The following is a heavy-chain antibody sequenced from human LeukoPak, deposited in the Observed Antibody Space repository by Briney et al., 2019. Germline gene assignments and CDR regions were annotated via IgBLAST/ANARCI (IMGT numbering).Heavy chain of an antibody. Sequence: SETLSLTCTVSGGSISSHYWSWIRQPPGKGLEWIGYIYYSGSTNYDPSLKRRVTISVDTSKNQFSLKLSSVTAADTAVYYCARDLVLENGVGWFDPWGQGTLVTVSS. CDR2: IYYSGST. CDR3: ARDLVLENGVGWFDP. J-gene: IGHJ5*02. CDR1: GGSISSHY. D-gene: IGHD5-24*01. V-gene: IGHV4-59*11.